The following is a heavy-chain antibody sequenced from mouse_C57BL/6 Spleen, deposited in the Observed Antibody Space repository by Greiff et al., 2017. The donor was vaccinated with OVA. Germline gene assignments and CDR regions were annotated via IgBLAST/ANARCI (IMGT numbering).Heavy chain of an antibody. Sequence: EVMLVESEGGLVQPGSSMKLSCTASGFTFSDYYMAWVRQVPEKGLEWVANINSDGSSTYYLDSLKSRFIISRDNAKNILYLQMSSLKSEDTATYYCARENYSNYDWYFDVWGTGTTVTVSS. D-gene: IGHD2-5*01. J-gene: IGHJ1*03. CDR3: ARENYSNYDWYFDV. CDR2: INSDGSST. CDR1: GFTFSDYY. V-gene: IGHV5-16*01.